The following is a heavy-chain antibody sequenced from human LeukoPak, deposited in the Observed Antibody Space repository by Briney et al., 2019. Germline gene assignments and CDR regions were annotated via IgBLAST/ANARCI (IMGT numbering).Heavy chain of an antibody. Sequence: GGSLRLSCAASGFSFGSSRMDWVRQAPGKGLEWVASINPDGSEKYSVDSVEGRFTISRDNAKNLLYLQVNSLRVEDTAIYYCARDLAYSRLDYWGQGMLVTVSS. CDR3: ARDLAYSRLDY. CDR2: INPDGSEK. D-gene: IGHD5-18*01. J-gene: IGHJ4*02. CDR1: GFSFGSSR. V-gene: IGHV3-7*01.